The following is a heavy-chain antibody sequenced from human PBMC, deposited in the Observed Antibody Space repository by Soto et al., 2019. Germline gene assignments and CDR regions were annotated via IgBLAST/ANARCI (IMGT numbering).Heavy chain of an antibody. Sequence: PSETLCLPCTVSGGSISSYYSRWIRQPPGKGLGWIGYIYYSRSTNYNPSIKSRVIIAVDTSKNQFSLKLSSVTAADTAVYYCARHEAPSGWYFDYWVKGTLVTVSS. CDR1: GGSISSYY. J-gene: IGHJ4*02. CDR2: IYYSRST. V-gene: IGHV4-59*08. CDR3: ARHEAPSGWYFDY. D-gene: IGHD6-19*01.